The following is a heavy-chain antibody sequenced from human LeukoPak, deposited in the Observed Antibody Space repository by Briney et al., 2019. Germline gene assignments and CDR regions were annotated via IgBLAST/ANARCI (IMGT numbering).Heavy chain of an antibody. CDR1: GYTFTNYG. CDR2: ISAYNGNT. J-gene: IGHJ4*02. D-gene: IGHD6-13*01. V-gene: IGHV1-18*01. CDR3: ARDQSLVAYSSTWFDY. Sequence: ASVKVSCKTSGYTFTNYGLSWVRQAPGQGLEWMGWISAYNGNTDYAQNLQGRVTLTTDTSTTTAYMELRSLGSDDTAVYYCARDQSLVAYSSTWFDYWGQGTLVTVSS.